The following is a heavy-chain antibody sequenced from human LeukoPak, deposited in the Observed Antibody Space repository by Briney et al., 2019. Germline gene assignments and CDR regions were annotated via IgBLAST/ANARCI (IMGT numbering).Heavy chain of an antibody. J-gene: IGHJ4*02. V-gene: IGHV4-34*01. Sequence: SETLSLTCAVYGGSFSGYYWSWIRQPPRKGLEWIGEINHSGSTNYNPSLKSRVTISVDTSKYQFSLKLSSVTAADTAVYYCARGLTIFGVVSHGVRYFDYWGQGTLVTVSS. CDR3: ARGLTIFGVVSHGVRYFDY. D-gene: IGHD3-3*01. CDR2: INHSGST. CDR1: GGSFSGYY.